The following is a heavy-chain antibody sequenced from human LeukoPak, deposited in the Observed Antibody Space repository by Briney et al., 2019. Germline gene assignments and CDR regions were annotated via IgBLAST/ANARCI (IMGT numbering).Heavy chain of an antibody. CDR3: AKDCVVITIFGVVTQGTKSQPPNWFDS. D-gene: IGHD3-3*01. J-gene: IGHJ5*01. Sequence: PGGSLRPSCAASGFTFSSYAMSWVRQAPGKGLEWVSAISGSGGSTYYADSVKGRFTISRDNSKNTLYLQMNSLRAEDTAVYYCAKDCVVITIFGVVTQGTKSQPPNWFDSWGQGTLVTVSS. CDR1: GFTFSSYA. CDR2: ISGSGGST. V-gene: IGHV3-23*01.